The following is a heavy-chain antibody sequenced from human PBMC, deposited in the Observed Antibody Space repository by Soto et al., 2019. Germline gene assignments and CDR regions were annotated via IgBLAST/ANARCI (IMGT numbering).Heavy chain of an antibody. CDR2: ISSSGSTT. CDR3: ARDAFDYDTTGYHSDY. V-gene: IGHV3-48*02. D-gene: IGHD3-22*01. Sequence: EVQLVESGGGLVQPGGSLRLSCGASGFTFSNFHMNWVRQAPGKGLEWVSYISSSGSTTYYADSVKGRFTISRDNARNSLFLQMISLRDEDTAVYYCARDAFDYDTTGYHSDYWGQGTLVTVSS. CDR1: GFTFSNFH. J-gene: IGHJ4*02.